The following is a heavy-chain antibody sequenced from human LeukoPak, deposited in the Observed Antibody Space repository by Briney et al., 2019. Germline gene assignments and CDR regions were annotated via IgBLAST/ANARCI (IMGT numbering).Heavy chain of an antibody. CDR2: INHSGST. J-gene: IGHJ3*02. Sequence: SETLSLTCAVYGRSFSGYYWSWIRQPPGKGLEWIGEINHSGSTNYNPSLKSRVTISVDTSKNQFSLKLSSVTAADTAVYYCARAGYCSSTSCPNDGFDIWGQGTMVTVSS. D-gene: IGHD2-2*01. V-gene: IGHV4-34*01. CDR3: ARAGYCSSTSCPNDGFDI. CDR1: GRSFSGYY.